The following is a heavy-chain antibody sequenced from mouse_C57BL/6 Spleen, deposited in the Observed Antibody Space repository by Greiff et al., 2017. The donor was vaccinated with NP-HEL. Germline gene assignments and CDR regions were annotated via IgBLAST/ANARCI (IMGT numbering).Heavy chain of an antibody. CDR2: ISDGGSYT. J-gene: IGHJ3*01. CDR3: ARVYGSSPWFAY. D-gene: IGHD1-1*01. Sequence: EVQVVESGGGLVKPGGSLKLSCAASGFTFSSYAMSWVRQTPEKRLEWVATISDGGSYTYYPDNVKGRFTISRDNAKNNLYLQMSHLKSEDTAMYYCARVYGSSPWFAYWGQGTLVTVSA. V-gene: IGHV5-4*01. CDR1: GFTFSSYA.